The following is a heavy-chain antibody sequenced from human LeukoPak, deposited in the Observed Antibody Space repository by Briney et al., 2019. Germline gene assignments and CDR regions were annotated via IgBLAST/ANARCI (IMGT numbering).Heavy chain of an antibody. V-gene: IGHV3-23*01. D-gene: IGHD3-22*01. Sequence: GGSLRLSCAASGFTFSSYAMSWVRQVPGKGLEWVSAISGSGGSTYYADSVKGRFTISRDNSKNTLYLQMNSLRAEDTAVYYCAKGSWDYYDSSGYYYPTWHVFQHWGQGTLVTVSS. CDR1: GFTFSSYA. CDR3: AKGSWDYYDSSGYYYPTWHVFQH. J-gene: IGHJ1*01. CDR2: ISGSGGST.